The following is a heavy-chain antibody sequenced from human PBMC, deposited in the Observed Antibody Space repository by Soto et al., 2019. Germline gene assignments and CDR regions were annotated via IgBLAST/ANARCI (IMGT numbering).Heavy chain of an antibody. Sequence: GGSLRLSCAASGFTFDDYAMHWVRQAPGKGLEWVSGISWNSGSIGYADSVKGRFTISRDNAKNSLYLQMNSLRAEDTAVYYCARLLPRGVAVARYWGQGTLVTVSS. CDR3: ARLLPRGVAVARY. D-gene: IGHD6-19*01. V-gene: IGHV3-9*01. J-gene: IGHJ4*02. CDR2: ISWNSGSI. CDR1: GFTFDDYA.